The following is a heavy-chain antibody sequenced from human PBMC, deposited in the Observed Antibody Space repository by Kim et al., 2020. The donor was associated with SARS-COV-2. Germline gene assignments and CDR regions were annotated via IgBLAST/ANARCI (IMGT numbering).Heavy chain of an antibody. CDR2: IYPGDSDT. CDR3: ARGKFIGERELLQAFDY. CDR1: GYSFTSYW. D-gene: IGHD1-26*01. J-gene: IGHJ4*02. Sequence: GESLKISCKGSGYSFTSYWIGWVRQMPGKGLEWMGIIYPGDSDTRYSPSFQGQVTISADKSISTAYLQWSSLKASDTAMYYCARGKFIGERELLQAFDYWGQGTLVTVSS. V-gene: IGHV5-51*01.